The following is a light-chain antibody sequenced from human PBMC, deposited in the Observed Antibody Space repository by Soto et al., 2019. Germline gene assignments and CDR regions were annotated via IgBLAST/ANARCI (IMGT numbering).Light chain of an antibody. Sequence: QSALTQPASVSGSPGQSITISCAGTSSDIGGYNYVSWYQQHPGKAPKLMIYEVSYRPSGVSNRFSGSKSGNTASLTISGLQADDVSDYYCTSYTSDNTYVFGTGTKLTVL. J-gene: IGLJ1*01. CDR1: SSDIGGYNY. CDR2: EVS. CDR3: TSYTSDNTYV. V-gene: IGLV2-14*01.